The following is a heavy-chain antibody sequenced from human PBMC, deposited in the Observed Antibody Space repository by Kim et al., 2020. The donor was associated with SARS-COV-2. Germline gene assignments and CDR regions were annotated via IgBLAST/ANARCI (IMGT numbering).Heavy chain of an antibody. CDR3: AKGGVRGVIIADLDS. D-gene: IGHD3-10*01. V-gene: IGHV3-23*01. J-gene: IGHJ4*02. Sequence: DSGKGRLTISRENSRNTVYLHMTSLRAEDTAVYYCAKGGVRGVIIADLDSWGQGTLVTVSP.